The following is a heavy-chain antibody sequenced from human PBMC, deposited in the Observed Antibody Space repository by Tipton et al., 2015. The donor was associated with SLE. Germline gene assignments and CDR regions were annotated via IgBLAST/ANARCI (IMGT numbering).Heavy chain of an antibody. V-gene: IGHV3-33*01. J-gene: IGHJ4*02. Sequence: SGFTFSSYGMHWVRQAPGKGLEWVAVIWYDGSNKYYADSVKGRFTISRDNSKNTLYLQMNSLRAEDTAVYYCARGPQAIAAAGHGGFDYWGQGTLVTVSS. CDR3: ARGPQAIAAAGHGGFDY. CDR1: GFTFSSYG. D-gene: IGHD6-13*01. CDR2: IWYDGSNK.